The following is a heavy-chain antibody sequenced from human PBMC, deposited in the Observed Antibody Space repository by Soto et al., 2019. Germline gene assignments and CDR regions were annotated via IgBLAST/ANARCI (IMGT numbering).Heavy chain of an antibody. CDR1: GGTFSSYS. CDR2: IIPIFGTA. D-gene: IGHD1-26*01. V-gene: IGHV1-69*01. Sequence: QVQLVQSGAEVKKPGSSVKVSCKASGGTFSSYSINWVRQAPGQGLEWMGEIIPIFGTANYAQKFQGRVTITADESTSTAYMELSSVRSDDTAVYYCARDGGSHSGGIDYWGQGTLVTVSS. CDR3: ARDGGSHSGGIDY. J-gene: IGHJ4*02.